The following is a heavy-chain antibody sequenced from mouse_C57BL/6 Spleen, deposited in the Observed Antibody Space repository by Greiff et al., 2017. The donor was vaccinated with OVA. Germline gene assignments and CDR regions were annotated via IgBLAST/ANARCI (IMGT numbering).Heavy chain of an antibody. CDR1: GFTFSSYG. D-gene: IGHD2-1*01. CDR3: ARQDGNYEYYFDY. CDR2: ISSGGSYT. V-gene: IGHV5-6*01. J-gene: IGHJ2*01. Sequence: EVQLVESGGDLVKPGGSLKLSCAASGFTFSSYGMSWVRQTPDKRLEWVATISSGGSYTYYPDSVKGRFTISRDNAKNTLYLQMSSLKSEDTAMYYCARQDGNYEYYFDYWGQGTTLTVSS.